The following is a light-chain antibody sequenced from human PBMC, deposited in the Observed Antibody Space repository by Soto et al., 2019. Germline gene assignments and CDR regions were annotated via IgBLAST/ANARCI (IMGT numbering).Light chain of an antibody. Sequence: EIVMTQSPATLSVSPGERATLSCRASQSVSSNLAWYQQKPGQAPRLLIYGASTRATGIPARFSGSGSGTEFTLTISSLQSEDFAVYYCQQSNNWPETSGHGTKVDIK. CDR3: QQSNNWPET. CDR1: QSVSSN. J-gene: IGKJ1*01. CDR2: GAS. V-gene: IGKV3-15*01.